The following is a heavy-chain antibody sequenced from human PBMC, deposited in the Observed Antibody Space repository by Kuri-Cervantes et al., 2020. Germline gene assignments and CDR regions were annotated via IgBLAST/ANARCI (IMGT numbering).Heavy chain of an antibody. Sequence: GESLKISCAASGFTFSSYAMSWVRQAPGKGLEWVSAISGSGGSTYYADSVKGRFTISRDNSKNTVYLQTNSLRADDTAVYYCARVAAAGIQYWGQGTLVTVSS. CDR1: GFTFSSYA. J-gene: IGHJ4*02. V-gene: IGHV3-23*01. CDR2: ISGSGGST. D-gene: IGHD6-13*01. CDR3: ARVAAAGIQY.